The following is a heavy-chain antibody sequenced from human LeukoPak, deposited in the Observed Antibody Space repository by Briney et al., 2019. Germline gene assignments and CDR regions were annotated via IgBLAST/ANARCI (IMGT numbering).Heavy chain of an antibody. J-gene: IGHJ4*02. CDR2: IIPILGIA. CDR3: AGTTVTTSTFDY. Sequence: SVKVSCKASGYTFTSYYMHWVRQAPGQGLEWMGRIIPILGIANYAQKFQGRVTITADKSTSTAYMELSSLRSEDTAVYYCAGTTVTTSTFDYWGQGTLVTVSS. CDR1: GYTFTSYY. D-gene: IGHD4-17*01. V-gene: IGHV1-69*02.